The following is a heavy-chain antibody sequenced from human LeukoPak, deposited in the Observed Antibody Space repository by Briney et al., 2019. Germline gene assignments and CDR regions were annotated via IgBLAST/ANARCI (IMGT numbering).Heavy chain of an antibody. J-gene: IGHJ4*02. Sequence: GGTLRLSCAASGFTFSSYGMSWVRQAPGKGLEWVSSNSGSGGSTYYADSVKGRLTISRDNSKNTLYLQMNSLRAEDTAVYYCARDGRTAMVPFDYWGQGTLVTVSS. CDR3: ARDGRTAMVPFDY. CDR2: NSGSGGST. CDR1: GFTFSSYG. V-gene: IGHV3-23*01. D-gene: IGHD5-18*01.